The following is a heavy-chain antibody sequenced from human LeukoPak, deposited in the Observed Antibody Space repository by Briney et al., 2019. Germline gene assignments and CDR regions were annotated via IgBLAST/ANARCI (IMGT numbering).Heavy chain of an antibody. CDR3: ARRLTQYDCFDP. V-gene: IGHV6-1*01. CDR2: TYYRSTWYN. J-gene: IGHJ5*02. CDR1: GDSVSSNSVT. Sequence: SQTLSLTCAISGDSVSSNSVTWNWIRKSPSRGLEWLGRTYYRSTWYNDYAVSVRGRITVNPDTSKNQFTLHLNSVTPEDTAVYYCARRLTQYDCFDPWGQGTLVTVSS. D-gene: IGHD2-2*01.